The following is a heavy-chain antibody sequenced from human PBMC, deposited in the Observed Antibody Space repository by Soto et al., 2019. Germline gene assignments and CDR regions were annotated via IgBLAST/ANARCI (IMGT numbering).Heavy chain of an antibody. J-gene: IGHJ3*02. V-gene: IGHV3-74*01. D-gene: IGHD3-3*01. CDR1: GFTFSSYW. CDR2: INSDGSST. Sequence: GGSLRLSCAASGFTFSSYWMHWVRQAPGKGLVWVSRINSDGSSTSYADSVKGRFTISRDNAKNTLYLQMNSLRAEDTAVYYCASDRYDFWSGPPDAFDIWGQGTMVTVSS. CDR3: ASDRYDFWSGPPDAFDI.